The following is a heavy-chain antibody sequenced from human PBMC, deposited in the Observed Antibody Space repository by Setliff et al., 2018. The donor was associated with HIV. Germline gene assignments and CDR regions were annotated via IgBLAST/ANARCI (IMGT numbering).Heavy chain of an antibody. D-gene: IGHD6-19*01. Sequence: GGSLRLSCAASGFSFGSYGLHWVRQAPGKGLEWLTSIRYDGTNEYYADSVKGRFSISRDNSKNTVNLQMSSLIGEDTAVYYCAKDRYSTGWHLDHWGQGTPVTVSS. V-gene: IGHV3-30*02. J-gene: IGHJ4*02. CDR2: IRYDGTNE. CDR1: GFSFGSYG. CDR3: AKDRYSTGWHLDH.